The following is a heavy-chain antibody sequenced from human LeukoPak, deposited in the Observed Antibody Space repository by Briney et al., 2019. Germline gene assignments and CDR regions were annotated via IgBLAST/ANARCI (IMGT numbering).Heavy chain of an antibody. Sequence: GGSLRLSCAASGFTFSSYAMSWVRQAPGKGLEWLSAISGSGGSTYYADSVKGRFTISRDNSKNTLYLQMNSLRAEDTAVYYCAKDRSGGWYYFDYWGQGTLVTVSS. D-gene: IGHD6-19*01. CDR2: ISGSGGST. CDR1: GFTFSSYA. CDR3: AKDRSGGWYYFDY. V-gene: IGHV3-23*01. J-gene: IGHJ4*02.